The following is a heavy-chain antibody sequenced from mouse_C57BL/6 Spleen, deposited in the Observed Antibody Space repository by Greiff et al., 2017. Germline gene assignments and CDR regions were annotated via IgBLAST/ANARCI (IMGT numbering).Heavy chain of an antibody. J-gene: IGHJ1*03. CDR3: AIAGYYYYGSSPFDV. V-gene: IGHV1-53*01. CDR1: GYTFTSYW. CDR2: INPSNGGT. Sequence: QVQLQQSGTELVKPGASVKLSCKASGYTFTSYWMHWVKQRPGQGLEWIGNINPSNGGTNYNEKFKSKATLTVDKSSSTAYMQLSSLTSEDSAVYYCAIAGYYYYGSSPFDVWGTGTTVTVSS. D-gene: IGHD1-1*01.